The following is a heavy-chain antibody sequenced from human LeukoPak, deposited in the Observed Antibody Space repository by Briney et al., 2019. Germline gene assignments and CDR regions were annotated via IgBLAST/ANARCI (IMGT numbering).Heavy chain of an antibody. J-gene: IGHJ4*02. D-gene: IGHD5-24*01. V-gene: IGHV3-21*01. CDR2: ISSSSSYI. Sequence: GGSLRLSCAASAFTFSSYSMNWVRQAPGKGLEWVSSISSSSSYIYYADSVKGRFTISRDNAKNSLYLQMNSLRAEDTAVYYCARLGDGTYYFDYWGQGTLVTVSS. CDR3: ARLGDGTYYFDY. CDR1: AFTFSSYS.